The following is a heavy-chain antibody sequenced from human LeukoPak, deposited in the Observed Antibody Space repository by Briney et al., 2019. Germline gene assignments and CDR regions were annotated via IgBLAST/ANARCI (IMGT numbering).Heavy chain of an antibody. J-gene: IGHJ6*03. D-gene: IGHD3-16*01. CDR1: GFTFSSYE. CDR3: ARMRRDLAKGDYFYYYYMDV. Sequence: GGSLRLSCAASGFTFSSYEMNWVRQAPGKGLEWVSYISSSGSTIYYADSVKGRFTISRDNANNSLDLQVNSLRAEDTAVYYCARMRRDLAKGDYFYYYYMDVWGKGTTVIVSS. V-gene: IGHV3-48*03. CDR2: ISSSGSTI.